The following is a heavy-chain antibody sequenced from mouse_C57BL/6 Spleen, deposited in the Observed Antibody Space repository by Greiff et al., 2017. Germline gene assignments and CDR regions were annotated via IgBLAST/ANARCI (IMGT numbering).Heavy chain of an antibody. CDR2: IDPEDGDT. CDR1: GFNIKDYY. V-gene: IGHV14-1*01. Sequence: EVQLQQSGAELVRPGASVKLSCTASGFNIKDYYMHWVKQRPEQGLEWIGRIDPEDGDTEYAPKFQGKATMTADTSSNTAYLQLSSLTSEDTAVYYCTTLYYSNYVGYAMDYWGQRTAVTVSS. D-gene: IGHD2-5*01. CDR3: TTLYYSNYVGYAMDY. J-gene: IGHJ4*01.